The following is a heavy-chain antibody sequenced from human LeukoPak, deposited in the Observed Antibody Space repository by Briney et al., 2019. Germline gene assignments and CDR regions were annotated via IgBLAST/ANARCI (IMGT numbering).Heavy chain of an antibody. CDR2: IYHSGST. J-gene: IGHJ4*02. CDR3: ARVGNGYCSGGSCFATANPIDY. CDR1: GYSISSGYY. Sequence: PSETLSLTCAVSGYSISSGYYWGWIRQPPGKGLEWIGSIYHSGSTYYNPSLKSRVTISVDTSKNQFSLKLSSVTAADTAVYYCARVGNGYCSGGSCFATANPIDYWGQGTLVTVSS. V-gene: IGHV4-38-2*01. D-gene: IGHD2-15*01.